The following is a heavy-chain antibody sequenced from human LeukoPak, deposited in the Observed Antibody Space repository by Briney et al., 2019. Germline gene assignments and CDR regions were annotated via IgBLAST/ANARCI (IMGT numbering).Heavy chain of an antibody. CDR1: GDTFSSYA. CDR2: IIPIFGTA. V-gene: IGHV1-69*05. D-gene: IGHD3-3*01. Sequence: SVKVSCKASGDTFSSYAISWVRQAPGQGLEWMGGIIPIFGTANYAQKFQGRVTITTDESTSTAYMELSSLRSEDTAVYYCAKDLRITYYDFWSGGFDYWGQGTLVTVSS. J-gene: IGHJ4*02. CDR3: AKDLRITYYDFWSGGFDY.